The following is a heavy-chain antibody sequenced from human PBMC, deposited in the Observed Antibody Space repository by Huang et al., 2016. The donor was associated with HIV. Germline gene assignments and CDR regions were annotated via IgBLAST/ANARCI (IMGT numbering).Heavy chain of an antibody. V-gene: IGHV1-69*01. CDR1: GGSFSNQV. Sequence: QVQLVQSGAGVKKPGSSVKVSCKASGGSFSNQVFSWVRQGPGKGLGWLGGIIPIFGTTNYAQKSQGRVTITADESTGTAYLELGSLRSEDTAVYFCARESNIVVVPHTIKFFDYWGQGTLVTVSS. D-gene: IGHD2-2*01. J-gene: IGHJ4*02. CDR3: ARESNIVVVPHTIKFFDY. CDR2: IIPIFGTT.